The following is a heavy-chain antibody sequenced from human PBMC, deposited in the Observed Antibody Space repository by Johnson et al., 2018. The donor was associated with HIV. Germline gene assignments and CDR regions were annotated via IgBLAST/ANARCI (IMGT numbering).Heavy chain of an antibody. V-gene: IGHV3-64*01. Sequence: VQLVESGGGWVKPGGFLSLSCAASGFTFSDSYMNWVRQAPGKGLEYVSAISSTGGSTYHANSVKGRFTISRDNSKNTLYLQMGSLRAEDMAVYYCAREGRGSSSGAFDLWGQGTLVTVSS. D-gene: IGHD6-6*01. CDR3: AREGRGSSSGAFDL. CDR2: ISSTGGST. J-gene: IGHJ3*01. CDR1: GFTFSDSY.